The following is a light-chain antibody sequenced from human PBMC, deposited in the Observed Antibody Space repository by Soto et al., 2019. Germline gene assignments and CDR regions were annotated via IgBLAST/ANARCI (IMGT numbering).Light chain of an antibody. J-gene: IGKJ2*01. V-gene: IGKV1-39*01. CDR1: ENIRDF. CDR3: QQSYGTPPT. CDR2: EAS. Sequence: DIQMTQSPSSLSASVGDRVTISCRASENIRDFLNWYQQKPGRAPKLLMFEASTLQSGVPSRSSGGGSGTDFTLTISSLLPEDSATYFCQQSYGTPPTFGQGTTLEIK.